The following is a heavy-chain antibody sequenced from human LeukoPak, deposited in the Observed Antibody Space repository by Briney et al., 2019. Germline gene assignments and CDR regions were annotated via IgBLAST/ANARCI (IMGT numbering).Heavy chain of an antibody. CDR2: ISAYNGNT. J-gene: IGHJ6*02. CDR1: GYTFTSYG. Sequence: ASVKVSCKASGYTFTSYGISWVRQAPGQGLEWIGWISAYNGNTNYAQKLQGRVTMTTDTSTSTAYMELRSLRSDDTAVYYCARDSPYYDFWSGFTSYGMDVWGQGTTVTVSS. V-gene: IGHV1-18*01. CDR3: ARDSPYYDFWSGFTSYGMDV. D-gene: IGHD3-3*01.